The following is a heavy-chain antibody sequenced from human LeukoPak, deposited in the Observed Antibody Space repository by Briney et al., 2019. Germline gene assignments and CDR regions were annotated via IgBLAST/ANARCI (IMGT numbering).Heavy chain of an antibody. D-gene: IGHD2-2*01. V-gene: IGHV3-21*01. CDR2: INSSSSYI. J-gene: IGHJ6*03. CDR3: ARGPAAPTYYYYYMDV. Sequence: GGSLRLSCAASGFTFSSYSMNWVRQAPGKGLEWVSSINSSSSYIYYADSVKGRFTISRDNAKNSLYLQMNSLRAEDTAVYYCARGPAAPTYYYYYMDVWGKGTTVTVSS. CDR1: GFTFSSYS.